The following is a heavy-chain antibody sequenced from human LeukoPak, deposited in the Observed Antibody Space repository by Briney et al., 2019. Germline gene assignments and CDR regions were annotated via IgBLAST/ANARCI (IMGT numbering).Heavy chain of an antibody. J-gene: IGHJ4*02. V-gene: IGHV4-30-4*01. CDR2: IYYSGST. D-gene: IGHD5-12*01. CDR1: GGSISSGDYY. Sequence: SETLSLTCTVSGGSISSGDYYWSWICQPPGKGLEWIGYIYYSGSTYYNPFLKSRVTISVDTSKNQFSLKLSSVTAADTAVYYCARRGYSGYGPPDYWGQGTLVTVSS. CDR3: ARRGYSGYGPPDY.